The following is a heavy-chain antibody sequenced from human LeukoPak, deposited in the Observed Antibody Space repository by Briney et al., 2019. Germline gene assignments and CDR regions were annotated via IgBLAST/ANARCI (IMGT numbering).Heavy chain of an antibody. CDR1: GGSISSYY. V-gene: IGHV4-59*01. CDR3: ARSPRVAYYYDSSGYSKQYFQH. CDR2: IYYSGST. J-gene: IGHJ1*01. D-gene: IGHD3-22*01. Sequence: SETLSLTCTVSGGSISSYYWSWIRQPPGKGLEWIGYIYYSGSTNYNPSLKSRVTISVDTSKNQFSLKLSSVTAADTAVYYCARSPRVAYYYDSSGYSKQYFQHWGQGTLVTVSS.